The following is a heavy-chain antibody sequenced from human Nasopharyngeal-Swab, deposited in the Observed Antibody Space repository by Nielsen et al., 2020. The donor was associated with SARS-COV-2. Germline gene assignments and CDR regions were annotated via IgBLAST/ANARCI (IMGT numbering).Heavy chain of an antibody. J-gene: IGHJ5*02. CDR2: INHSGST. CDR3: ARSPRGGFDP. V-gene: IGHV4-34*01. CDR1: GGSFSGYY. D-gene: IGHD3-10*01. Sequence: GSLRLSCAVYGGSFSGYYWSWIRQPPGKGLEWIGEINHSGSTNYNPSLKSRVTISVDTSKNQSSLKLSSVTAADTAVYYCARSPRGGFDPWGQGTLVTVSS.